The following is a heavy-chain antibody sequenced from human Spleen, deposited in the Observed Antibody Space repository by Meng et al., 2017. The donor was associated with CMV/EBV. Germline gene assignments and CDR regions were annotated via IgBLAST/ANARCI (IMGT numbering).Heavy chain of an antibody. V-gene: IGHV3-7*01. D-gene: IGHD3-22*01. CDR1: GFTVSDNY. CDR3: ARGYDSSGYYSREGVFDV. CDR2: IKLDGSEK. Sequence: GGSLRLSCAASGFTVSDNYMSWVRQAPGKGLEWVADIKLDGSEKYYAESVRGRFTVSRDNAGNTLYLQMNNLRGDDTAVYHCARGYDSSGYYSREGVFDVWGQGTTVTVSS. J-gene: IGHJ6*02.